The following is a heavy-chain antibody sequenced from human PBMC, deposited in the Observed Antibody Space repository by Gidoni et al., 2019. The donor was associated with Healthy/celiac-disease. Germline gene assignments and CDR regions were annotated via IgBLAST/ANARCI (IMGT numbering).Heavy chain of an antibody. CDR1: GFTFCSYS. V-gene: IGHV3-21*01. J-gene: IGHJ4*02. Sequence: EVQLVESGGGLVKPGGSLRLSCAASGFTFCSYSMNWVRQAPGQGLEWDSSMRSSSSYIYYEDSVKGRLTSSRDNAKNALYLQRNSMRAEDTDVYYWASVTMNMVRGVTLFDYWGQGTLVTVSA. CDR2: MRSSSSYI. D-gene: IGHD3-10*01. CDR3: ASVTMNMVRGVTLFDY.